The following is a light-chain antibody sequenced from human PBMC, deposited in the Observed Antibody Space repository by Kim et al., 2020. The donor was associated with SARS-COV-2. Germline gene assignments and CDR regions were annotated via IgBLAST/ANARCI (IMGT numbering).Light chain of an antibody. CDR3: QQYYNTPRT. Sequence: RATINCKPSQSLLYTNNKNYLAWYQQIPGHPPKLLISWASTRESGVPDRFSSSGSGTNFTLTISSLKTEDVAVYYCQQYYNTPRTFGQGTKVDIK. V-gene: IGKV4-1*01. CDR1: QSLLYTNNKNY. J-gene: IGKJ1*01. CDR2: WAS.